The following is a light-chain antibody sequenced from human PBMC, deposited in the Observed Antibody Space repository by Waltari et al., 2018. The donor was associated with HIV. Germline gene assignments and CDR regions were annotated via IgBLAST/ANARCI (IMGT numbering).Light chain of an antibody. CDR2: ELS. J-gene: IGLJ3*02. V-gene: IGLV2-14*01. CDR1: TSHAAASDY. Sequence: HSALTQPAYVSGSPGQSITTSCPGPTSHAAASDYVSWYQQHPGQLPTLIIYELSFRASGVSNRFSASKSGNTTSLTISGLQAEDEAVYYCGSYTATNSMMFGGGTKLTVL. CDR3: GSYTATNSMM.